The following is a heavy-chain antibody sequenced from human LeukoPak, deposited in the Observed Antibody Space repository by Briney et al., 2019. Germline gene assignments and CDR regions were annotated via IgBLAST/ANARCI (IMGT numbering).Heavy chain of an antibody. CDR3: AKSTRTYYYDRSGQSFDY. V-gene: IGHV3-30*02. Sequence: GGSLRLSCAASGFTFSNAWMSWVRQAPGKGLEWVTFIRYDGSNKYYAESVKGRFTISRDNSKNTLYLQMNSLRAEDTAVYYCAKSTRTYYYDRSGQSFDYWGQGTLVTVSS. J-gene: IGHJ4*02. CDR2: IRYDGSNK. CDR1: GFTFSNAW. D-gene: IGHD3-22*01.